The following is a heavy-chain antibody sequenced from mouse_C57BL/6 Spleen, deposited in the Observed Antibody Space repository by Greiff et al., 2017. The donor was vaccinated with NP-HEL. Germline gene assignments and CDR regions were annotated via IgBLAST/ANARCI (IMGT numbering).Heavy chain of an antibody. J-gene: IGHJ4*01. D-gene: IGHD2-1*01. Sequence: QVQLQQPGAELVRPGSSVKLSCKASGYTFTSYWMHWVKQRPIQGLEWIGNIDPSDSETHYNQKFKDKATLTVDKSSSTAYMQLSSLTSEDSAVYYCARSGNGNCGAMDYWGQGTSVTVSS. CDR2: IDPSDSET. CDR3: ARSGNGNCGAMDY. V-gene: IGHV1-52*01. CDR1: GYTFTSYW.